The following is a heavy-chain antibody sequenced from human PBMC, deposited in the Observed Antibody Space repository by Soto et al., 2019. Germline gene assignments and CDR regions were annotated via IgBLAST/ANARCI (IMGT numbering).Heavy chain of an antibody. V-gene: IGHV3-23*01. CDR2: VGESGTPT. J-gene: IGHJ6*02. D-gene: IGHD2-2*01. CDR3: ARYIPGVRYYGMDV. CDR1: GFTFISYA. Sequence: GGSLRLSCAASGFTFISYAMKWVRQAPGKGLEWVSLVGESGTPTYYADSVKGRFTISRDNSGNTLFLEMYSLRAEDTAVYYCARYIPGVRYYGMDVWGQGTTVTVSS.